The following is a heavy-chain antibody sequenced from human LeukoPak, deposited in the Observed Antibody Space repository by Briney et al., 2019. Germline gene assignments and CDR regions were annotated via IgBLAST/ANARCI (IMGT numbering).Heavy chain of an antibody. Sequence: SETLSLTCAVYGGSFRDYYWSWIRQPPGKGLEWIGEISHSGSTSYNPSLKSRVTISVDTSKSQFSLKLSSVTAADTAVYCCARVEGLDDMDVWGKGTTVTVSS. V-gene: IGHV4-34*01. CDR1: GGSFRDYY. J-gene: IGHJ6*03. CDR2: ISHSGST. CDR3: ARVEGLDDMDV. D-gene: IGHD3/OR15-3a*01.